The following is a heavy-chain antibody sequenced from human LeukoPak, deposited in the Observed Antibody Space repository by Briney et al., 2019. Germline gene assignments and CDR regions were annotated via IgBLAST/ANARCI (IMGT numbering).Heavy chain of an antibody. V-gene: IGHV3-48*01. CDR2: ITLSSSTI. J-gene: IGHJ4*02. CDR1: GFTFSNYN. D-gene: IGHD6-13*01. Sequence: PGGSLRLSCAASGFTFSNYNMHWVRQAPGKGLEWVSYITLSSSTIYYADSVKGRFTISRDNAKKSLYLQMNSLRAEDTAVYYCARETPYRSSWTDLDYWGQGTLVTVSS. CDR3: ARETPYRSSWTDLDY.